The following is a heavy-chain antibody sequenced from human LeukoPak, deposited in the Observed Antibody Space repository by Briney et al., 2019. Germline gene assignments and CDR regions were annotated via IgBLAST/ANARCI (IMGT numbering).Heavy chain of an antibody. D-gene: IGHD6-13*01. CDR1: GYTFTGYY. V-gene: IGHV1-69*13. J-gene: IGHJ4*02. CDR3: ARDTRIAAAEYSFDY. Sequence: ASVKVSCKASGYTFTGYYMHWVRQAPGQGLEWMGGITPIFGTANYAQKFQDRVTITADESTSTAYMELSSLRSEDTAVYYCARDTRIAAAEYSFDYWGQGTLVTVSS. CDR2: ITPIFGTA.